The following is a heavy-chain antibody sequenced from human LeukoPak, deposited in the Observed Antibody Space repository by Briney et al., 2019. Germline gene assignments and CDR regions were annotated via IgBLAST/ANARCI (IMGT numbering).Heavy chain of an antibody. Sequence: PGGSLRLSCAASGFTFSSYWMSWVRQAPGKGLEWVANIKQDGSEKNYVDSVKGRFTISRDNAKNSLYLQMNSLRAEDTAVYYCARDYWELLSGVYYYYMDVWGKGTTVTVSS. V-gene: IGHV3-7*01. CDR2: IKQDGSEK. CDR3: ARDYWELLSGVYYYYMDV. CDR1: GFTFSSYW. D-gene: IGHD1-26*01. J-gene: IGHJ6*03.